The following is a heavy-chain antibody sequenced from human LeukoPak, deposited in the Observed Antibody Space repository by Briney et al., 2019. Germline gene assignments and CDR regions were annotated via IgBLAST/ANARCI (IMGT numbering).Heavy chain of an antibody. CDR3: ARELKFDYYDSSGYSGYFDY. V-gene: IGHV4-31*03. Sequence: PSQTLSLTCTVSGGSISSGGYYWSWSRQNPGKGLEWIGDIYYSGSTYYNPSLKSRVTISVDTSKNQFSLKLSSVTAADTAVYYCARELKFDYYDSSGYSGYFDYWGQGTLVTVSS. CDR2: IYYSGST. J-gene: IGHJ4*02. CDR1: GGSISSGGYY. D-gene: IGHD3-22*01.